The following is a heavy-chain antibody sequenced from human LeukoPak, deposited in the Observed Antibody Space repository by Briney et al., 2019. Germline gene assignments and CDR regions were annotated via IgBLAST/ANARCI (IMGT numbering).Heavy chain of an antibody. V-gene: IGHV6-1*01. CDR3: TRTIAGYIDY. D-gene: IGHD2-2*02. J-gene: IGHJ4*02. CDR2: TYYRSKWYY. CDR1: GDSVSSNSAA. Sequence: QTLSLTCAISGDSVSSNSAAWDWIRQSPSSGLEWLGRTYYRSKWYYGYAVSVKSRITINPDTSKNQFSLQLNSVTPEDTAIYYCTRTIAGYIDYWGQGTLVTVSS.